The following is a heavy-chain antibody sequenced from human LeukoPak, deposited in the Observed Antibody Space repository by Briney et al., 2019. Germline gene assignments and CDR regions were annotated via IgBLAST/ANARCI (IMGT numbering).Heavy chain of an antibody. Sequence: GESLKISCKGSGYSFTSYWIAWVRQMPGKGLEWMGIIYPGDSDAKYSPSFEGQVTISADKSICTVYLQWSSLKASDTAMYYCARQQYYGTGSPDDYWGQGTLVTVSS. V-gene: IGHV5-51*01. CDR1: GYSFTSYW. CDR3: ARQQYYGTGSPDDY. D-gene: IGHD3-10*01. J-gene: IGHJ4*02. CDR2: IYPGDSDA.